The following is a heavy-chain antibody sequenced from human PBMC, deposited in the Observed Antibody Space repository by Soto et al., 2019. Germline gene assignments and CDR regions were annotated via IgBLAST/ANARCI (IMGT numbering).Heavy chain of an antibody. D-gene: IGHD2-21*02. CDR1: GGSFSGYY. J-gene: IGHJ6*02. Sequence: LSLTCAVYGGSFSGYYWSWIRQPPGKGLEGIGEINHSGSTNYNPSLKSRATISVDTSKNQFSLKLSSVTAADTAVYYCARGPAYCGGDCGNYYYYGMDVWGQGTTVTVSS. CDR2: INHSGST. V-gene: IGHV4-34*01. CDR3: ARGPAYCGGDCGNYYYYGMDV.